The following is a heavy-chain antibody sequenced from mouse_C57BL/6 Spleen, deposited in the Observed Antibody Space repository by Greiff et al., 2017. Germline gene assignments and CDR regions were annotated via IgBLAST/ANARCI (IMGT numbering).Heavy chain of an antibody. V-gene: IGHV1-19*01. CDR1: GYTFTDYY. CDR2: LNPYNGGT. J-gene: IGHJ4*01. CDR3: ARYITTVVATKNAMDY. D-gene: IGHD1-1*01. Sequence: EVQLQQSGPVLVKPGASVKMSCKASGYTFTDYYMNWVKQSHGKSLEWIGVLNPYNGGTSSNQKFKGKATLTVAKSSSTAYMELNSLTSEDSAVYYCARYITTVVATKNAMDYWGQGTSVTVSS.